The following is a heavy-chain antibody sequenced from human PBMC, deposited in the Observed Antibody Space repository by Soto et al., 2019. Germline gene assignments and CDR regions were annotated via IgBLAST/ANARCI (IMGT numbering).Heavy chain of an antibody. J-gene: IGHJ4*02. Sequence: QVQLVESGGDLVKPGGSLRLSCAASGYTFSDYYMSWIRQAPGKGLEWISYIDTSGTKIYYADSVKGRFTITRDNAKNSLYLEMNGLGDGATAVYYCARHYDMWSGYLSPVDYWGQGTLVTVSS. V-gene: IGHV3-11*01. D-gene: IGHD3-3*01. CDR1: GYTFSDYY. CDR2: IDTSGTKI. CDR3: ARHYDMWSGYLSPVDY.